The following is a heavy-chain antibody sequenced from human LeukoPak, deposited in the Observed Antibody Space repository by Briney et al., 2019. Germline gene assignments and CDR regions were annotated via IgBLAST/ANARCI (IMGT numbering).Heavy chain of an antibody. Sequence: GGSLRLSCAASGFTFSSYSMNWVRQAPGKGLEWVSSISSSSNYIYYADSVKGRFTISRDNAKNSLYLQMNSLRAEDTAVYYCARLYYSNYVWSPSPYYYMDVWGKGTTVTVSS. CDR1: GFTFSSYS. CDR3: ARLYYSNYVWSPSPYYYMDV. D-gene: IGHD4-11*01. CDR2: ISSSSNYI. J-gene: IGHJ6*03. V-gene: IGHV3-21*01.